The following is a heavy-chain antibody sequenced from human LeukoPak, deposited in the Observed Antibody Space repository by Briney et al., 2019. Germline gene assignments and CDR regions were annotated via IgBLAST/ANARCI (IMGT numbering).Heavy chain of an antibody. Sequence: SQTLSLTCAISGDSVSTNSATWNWIRQSPSRCLEWLGRTYYRSKWYNDYAVSVKSRITINPATSKNQFSLKLNSVTPEDTAVYYCARDQGLGRYAFDIWGQGTMVTVSS. CDR2: TYYRSKWYN. J-gene: IGHJ3*02. CDR3: ARDQGLGRYAFDI. D-gene: IGHD7-27*01. V-gene: IGHV6-1*01. CDR1: GDSVSTNSAT.